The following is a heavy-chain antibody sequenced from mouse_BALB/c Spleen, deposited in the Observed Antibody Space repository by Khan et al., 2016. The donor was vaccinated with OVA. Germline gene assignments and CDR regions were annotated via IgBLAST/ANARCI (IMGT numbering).Heavy chain of an antibody. CDR3: ARGYDCFAY. D-gene: IGHD2-14*01. Sequence: VQLKESGPDLVKPGASVKMSCKASGYSFTGSYMNWVKQSHGKSLECIGRINPNTGNTNYNQKFKGKVVFTVDTSSSTVYMELRSLTSEDSAVYYCARGYDCFAYWGQGTLVTVSA. J-gene: IGHJ3*01. CDR2: INPNTGNT. CDR1: GYSFTGSY. V-gene: IGHV1-26*01.